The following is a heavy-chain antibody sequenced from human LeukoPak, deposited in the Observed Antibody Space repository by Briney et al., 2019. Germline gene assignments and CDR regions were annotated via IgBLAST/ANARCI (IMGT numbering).Heavy chain of an antibody. CDR1: GFIFSKYG. CDR2: ISSDGSNR. D-gene: IGHD3-10*01. CDR3: AKDFRVAEELWFGELWDAFDI. V-gene: IGHV3-30*18. J-gene: IGHJ3*02. Sequence: GGSLRLSCGASGFIFSKYGMHWVRQAPDKGLEWVALISSDGSNRIYADSVKGRFSISRDNSKNTLYLQVNSLRIEDTAVYYCAKDFRVAEELWFGELWDAFDIWGQGIRVAASS.